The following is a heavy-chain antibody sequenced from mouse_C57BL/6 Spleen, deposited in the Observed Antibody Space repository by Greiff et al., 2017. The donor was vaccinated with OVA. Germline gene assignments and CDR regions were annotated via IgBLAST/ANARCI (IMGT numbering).Heavy chain of an antibody. CDR2: INPNNGGT. V-gene: IGHV1-26*01. J-gene: IGHJ4*01. D-gene: IGHD1-1*01. CDR1: GYTFTDYY. Sequence: EVQLQQSGPELVKPGASVKISCKASGYTFTDYYMNWVKQSHGKSLEWIGDINPNNGGTSYNQKFKGKATLTVDKSSSTAYMELRSLTSEDSAVYYCAIKGDYGSSWYAMDYWGQGTSVTVSS. CDR3: AIKGDYGSSWYAMDY.